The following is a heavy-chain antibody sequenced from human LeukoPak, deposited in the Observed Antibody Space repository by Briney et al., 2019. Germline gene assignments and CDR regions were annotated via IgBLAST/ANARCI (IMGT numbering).Heavy chain of an antibody. Sequence: PGGSLRLSCAASGLPFSSYWMSWVRQAPGKGLEWVANIKQDGSEKYYVDSVKGRFTISRDNAKNSLYLQMNSLRAEDTAVYYCAREESGELYYGMDVWGQGTTVTVSS. V-gene: IGHV3-7*01. CDR3: AREESGELYYGMDV. CDR2: IKQDGSEK. CDR1: GLPFSSYW. J-gene: IGHJ6*02. D-gene: IGHD1-7*01.